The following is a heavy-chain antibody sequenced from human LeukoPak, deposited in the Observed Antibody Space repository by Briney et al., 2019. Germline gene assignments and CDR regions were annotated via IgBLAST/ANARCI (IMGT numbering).Heavy chain of an antibody. D-gene: IGHD1-1*01. J-gene: IGHJ6*02. CDR1: GFTFSSYE. V-gene: IGHV3-48*03. CDR2: ISSSGSTI. Sequence: GGSLRLSRAASGFTFSSYEMNWVRQAPGKGLEWVSYISSSGSTIYYADSVKGRFTISRDNAKNSLYLQMNSLRAEDTAVYYCAKKLGCGWVGMERWGQGTTVTVSS. CDR3: AKKLGCGWVGMER.